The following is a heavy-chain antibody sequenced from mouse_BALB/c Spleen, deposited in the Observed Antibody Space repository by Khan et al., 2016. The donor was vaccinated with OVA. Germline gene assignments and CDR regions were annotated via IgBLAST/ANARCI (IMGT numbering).Heavy chain of an antibody. CDR3: ANHGSSSAWLTY. Sequence: QVQLQQSGADLAKPGASVKMSCKASGYTFTSYWMHWVKQRPGQGLEWIGYINPSTGYTEYNQKFKDKATLTADKSSSTAYMQLSSLTSEDSAVYYCANHGSSSAWLTYWGQGTLVTVSA. CDR2: INPSTGYT. V-gene: IGHV1-7*01. J-gene: IGHJ3*01. CDR1: GYTFTSYW. D-gene: IGHD1-1*01.